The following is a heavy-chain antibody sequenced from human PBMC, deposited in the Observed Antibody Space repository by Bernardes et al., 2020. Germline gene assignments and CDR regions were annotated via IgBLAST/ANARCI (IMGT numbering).Heavy chain of an antibody. V-gene: IGHV4-61*01. CDR2: IFNSDSWDT. CDR1: GAYVSSCSYY. CDR3: ARDRYSCNDGNWFDP. Sequence: SGSLSLTCSVSGAYVSSCSYYWSWLGQPPGKGLEWIRYIFNSDSWDTNYNPSLISRVTISADTCKNQYFMELTSVTAADPDIYYCARDRYSCNDGNWFDPWGQGNLVTVSS. J-gene: IGHJ5*02. D-gene: IGHD5-12*01.